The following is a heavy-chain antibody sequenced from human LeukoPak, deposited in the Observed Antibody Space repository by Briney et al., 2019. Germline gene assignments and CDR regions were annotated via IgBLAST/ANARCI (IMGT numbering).Heavy chain of an antibody. J-gene: IGHJ4*02. CDR3: AKKEGCSGGSCYFPPGYFDY. Sequence: PGGFLLLSCAASGFTFSSYAMSWVRQASGKGLEWVSAISGSGGSTYYADSVKGRFTISRDNSKNTLYLQMNSLRAEDTAVYYCAKKEGCSGGSCYFPPGYFDYWGQGTLVTVSS. D-gene: IGHD2-15*01. CDR1: GFTFSSYA. V-gene: IGHV3-23*01. CDR2: ISGSGGST.